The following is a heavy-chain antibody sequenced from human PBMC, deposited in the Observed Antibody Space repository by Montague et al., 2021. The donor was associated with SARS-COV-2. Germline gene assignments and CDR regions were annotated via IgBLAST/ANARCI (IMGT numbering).Heavy chain of an antibody. V-gene: IGHV3-13*04. CDR3: ATGYSSGWSHQYYFDY. CDR2: IGTAGDT. D-gene: IGHD6-19*01. CDR1: GFTFSSYD. J-gene: IGHJ4*02. Sequence: SLRLSCAASGFTFSSYDMHWVRQATGKGLEWVSAIGTAGDTYYPGSVKGRFTISRENAKNSLYLQMSSLRAGDTAVYYCATGYSSGWSHQYYFDYWGQGTLVTVSS.